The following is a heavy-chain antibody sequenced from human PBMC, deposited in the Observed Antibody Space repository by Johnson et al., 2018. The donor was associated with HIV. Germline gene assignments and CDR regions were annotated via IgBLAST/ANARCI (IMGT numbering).Heavy chain of an antibody. CDR1: GFTFSNFA. V-gene: IGHV3-30-3*01. CDR3: AKDRDYYDAFDI. Sequence: QVQLVESGGGVVQPGRSLRLSCAASGFTFSNFAMHWVRLAPGKGLEWVALMSYDGSNKYYADSVKGRFTISRDNSKNTLYLQMNSLRAEDTAVYYCAKDRDYYDAFDIWGQGTMVTVSS. CDR2: MSYDGSNK. J-gene: IGHJ3*02. D-gene: IGHD3-10*01.